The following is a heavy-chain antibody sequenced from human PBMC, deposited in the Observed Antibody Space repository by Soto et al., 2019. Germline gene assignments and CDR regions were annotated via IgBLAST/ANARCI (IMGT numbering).Heavy chain of an antibody. D-gene: IGHD3-16*01. J-gene: IGHJ6*02. CDR1: GYIFVNYG. CDR3: AMVDNYVTPTPQDV. Sequence: QVQLVQSGAEKKKPGASVKVSCKASGYIFVNYGIAWVRQAPGQGLEWMGWISPYNGNTHYATKVQGRLTMTTDTSTSTAYMDLGSLTSDDTAVYYCAMVDNYVTPTPQDVWGQGTTVTVSS. V-gene: IGHV1-18*01. CDR2: ISPYNGNT.